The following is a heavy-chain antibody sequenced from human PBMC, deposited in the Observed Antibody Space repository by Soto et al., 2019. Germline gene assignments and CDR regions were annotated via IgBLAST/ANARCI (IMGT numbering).Heavy chain of an antibody. CDR2: IYYSGST. Sequence: QVQLQESGPGLVKPSQTLSLNCTVSGGSISSGCYYWSWIRQHPGKGLEWIGYIYYSGSTYYNPSLKSRLTISVDTSKNQFSLKLSSVTAADTAVYYCARGGSSSPYFDSWGQGTLVTVSS. J-gene: IGHJ4*02. D-gene: IGHD6-13*01. CDR3: ARGGSSSPYFDS. CDR1: GGSISSGCYY. V-gene: IGHV4-31*03.